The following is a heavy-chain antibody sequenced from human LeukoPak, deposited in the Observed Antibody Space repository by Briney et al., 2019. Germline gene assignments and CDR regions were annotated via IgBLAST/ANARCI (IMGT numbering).Heavy chain of an antibody. J-gene: IGHJ3*02. CDR3: ARGVRNYDSSGYVRWEAFDI. Sequence: PSETLSLTCTVSSGSISTSNYYWGWVRQPPGKGLEWIGEINHSGSTNYNPSLKSRVTISVDTSKNQFSLKLSSVTAADTAVYYCARGVRNYDSSGYVRWEAFDIWGQGTMVTVSS. CDR2: INHSGST. CDR1: SGSISTSNYY. V-gene: IGHV4-39*07. D-gene: IGHD3-22*01.